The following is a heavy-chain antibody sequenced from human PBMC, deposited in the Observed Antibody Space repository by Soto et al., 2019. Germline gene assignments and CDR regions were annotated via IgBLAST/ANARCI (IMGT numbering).Heavy chain of an antibody. CDR2: ISAYNGNT. J-gene: IGHJ4*02. V-gene: IGHV1-18*01. CDR1: GYTFSSYG. Sequence: QVQLVQSGAEVKKPGASVKVSCKASGYTFSSYGISWVRQAPGQGLEWMGWISAYNGNTMYAQKVQGRVTLTTDTSSSTADMELRSLRSAETAVYYCARREVGTTLDFDYWGQGTLVTVSS. CDR3: ARREVGTTLDFDY. D-gene: IGHD1-26*01.